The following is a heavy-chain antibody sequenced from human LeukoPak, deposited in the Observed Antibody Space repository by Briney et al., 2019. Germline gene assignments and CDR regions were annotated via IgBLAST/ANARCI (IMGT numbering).Heavy chain of an antibody. Sequence: GGSLRLSCAASGFTFSSYAMSWVRQAPGKGLEWVSAFSGSGGSTYYADSVKGRFTISRDNSKNSLYLQMNSLRAEDTAVYYCAELGITMIGGVWGKGTTVTISS. V-gene: IGHV3-23*01. CDR3: AELGITMIGGV. J-gene: IGHJ6*04. D-gene: IGHD3-10*02. CDR2: FSGSGGST. CDR1: GFTFSSYA.